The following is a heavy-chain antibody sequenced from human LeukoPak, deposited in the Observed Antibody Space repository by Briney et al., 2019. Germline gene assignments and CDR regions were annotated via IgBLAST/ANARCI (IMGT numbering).Heavy chain of an antibody. J-gene: IGHJ3*02. D-gene: IGHD3-9*01. V-gene: IGHV3-30*02. CDR1: GFTFSSYG. Sequence: KPGGSLRLSCAASGFTFSSYGMHWVRQAPGKGLEWAAFIRYDGSNKYYADSVKGRFTISRDNSKNTLYLQMNSLRAEDPAVYYCANLDPGAFDIWGQGTMVTASS. CDR3: ANLDPGAFDI. CDR2: IRYDGSNK.